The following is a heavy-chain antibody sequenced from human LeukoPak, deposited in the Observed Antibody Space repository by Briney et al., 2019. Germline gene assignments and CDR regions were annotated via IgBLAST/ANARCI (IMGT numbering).Heavy chain of an antibody. V-gene: IGHV3-23*01. J-gene: IGHJ4*02. D-gene: IGHD4-17*01. Sequence: GGCLRLSCAASVFTFTSYSMSWVRQAPWKGLEWVSAISGSGGSTYYADSVKGRFTISRDNSKNTLYLQMNSLRAEDTAVYYCANSWTTVNPFDYWGQGTLVTVSS. CDR1: VFTFTSYS. CDR3: ANSWTTVNPFDY. CDR2: ISGSGGST.